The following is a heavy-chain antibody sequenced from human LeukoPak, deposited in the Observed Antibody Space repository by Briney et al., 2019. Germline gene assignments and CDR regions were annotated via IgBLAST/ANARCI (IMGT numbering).Heavy chain of an antibody. Sequence: GGFLRLSCAASGFTFTTYWMHWVRQAPGKGLVWVSHINSDGSITSYADSVKGRFTISRDNAKNSLFLQMNSMRADDTAVYYCSKGGGYVRMDVWGQGTTVTVSS. V-gene: IGHV3-74*01. CDR3: SKGGGYVRMDV. CDR1: GFTFTTYW. J-gene: IGHJ6*02. CDR2: INSDGSIT. D-gene: IGHD5-12*01.